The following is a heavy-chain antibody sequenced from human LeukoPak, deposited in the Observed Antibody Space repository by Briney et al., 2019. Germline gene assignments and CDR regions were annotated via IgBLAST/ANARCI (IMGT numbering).Heavy chain of an antibody. Sequence: GGSLRLSCAASGFTVSNYYMNWVRQAPGKGLEWVSVVYSGGSTNYADSVRGRFTISRDNSKNTLYLQMNSLRAEDTAVYYCARGHIRYYFDYWGRGTLVTVSS. V-gene: IGHV3-66*01. D-gene: IGHD3-3*02. J-gene: IGHJ4*02. CDR3: ARGHIRYYFDY. CDR2: VYSGGST. CDR1: GFTVSNYY.